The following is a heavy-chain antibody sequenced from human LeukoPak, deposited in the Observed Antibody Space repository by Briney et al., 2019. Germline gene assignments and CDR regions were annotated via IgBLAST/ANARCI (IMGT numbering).Heavy chain of an antibody. Sequence: QPGGSLRLSCAASGFTFSSYGMHWVRQAPGKGLEWVAFIRYDGSNKYYADSVKGRFTISRDNSKNSLYLQMNSLRAEDTAVYYCAREFCSGANCYPMGAFDMWGQGTMVTVSS. J-gene: IGHJ3*02. D-gene: IGHD2-15*01. CDR2: IRYDGSNK. V-gene: IGHV3-30*02. CDR3: AREFCSGANCYPMGAFDM. CDR1: GFTFSSYG.